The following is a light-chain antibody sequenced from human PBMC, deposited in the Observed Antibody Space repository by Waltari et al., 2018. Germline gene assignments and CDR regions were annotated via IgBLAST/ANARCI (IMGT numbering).Light chain of an antibody. V-gene: IGLV2-14*03. CDR1: SSDVGAYDF. CDR3: SSYTRSSTWV. J-gene: IGLJ3*02. CDR2: DVR. Sequence: HSALTQPASVSGSPGQSITISCTATSSDVGAYDFVSWYQQYPGKAPKLMIYDVRNRPLGVSNRFSGSKSGITDSLSISGVQAEDEAYYYCSSYTRSSTWVFGGGTKLTVL.